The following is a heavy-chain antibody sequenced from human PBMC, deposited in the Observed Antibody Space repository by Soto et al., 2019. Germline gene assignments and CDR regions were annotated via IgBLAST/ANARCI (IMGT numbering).Heavy chain of an antibody. CDR2: INTRGNII. D-gene: IGHD3-22*01. V-gene: IGHV3-48*03. Sequence: PGGSLRLSCAASGFIFSRYEMNWVRQAPGKGLEWVSYINTRGNIIHYADSVKGRFTISRDNAENSLYLQMNSLRAEDTAVYYCARDIDYYDSSGYQGYWGQGSLVTVSS. CDR3: ARDIDYYDSSGYQGY. J-gene: IGHJ4*02. CDR1: GFIFSRYE.